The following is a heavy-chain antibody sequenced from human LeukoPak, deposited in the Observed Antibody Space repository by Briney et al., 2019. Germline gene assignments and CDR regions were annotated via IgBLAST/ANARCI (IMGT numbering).Heavy chain of an antibody. D-gene: IGHD4-17*01. CDR3: ARHFREYGDYEFDY. CDR2: IDPSDSYT. V-gene: IGHV5-10-1*01. Sequence: GESLKISCQASGYSFTSSWIGWARQMPGKGLEWMGRIDPSDSYTNYSPSFQGHVTISADKSISTAYLQWSSLKASDTAMYYCARHFREYGDYEFDYWGQGTLVTVSS. CDR1: GYSFTSSW. J-gene: IGHJ4*02.